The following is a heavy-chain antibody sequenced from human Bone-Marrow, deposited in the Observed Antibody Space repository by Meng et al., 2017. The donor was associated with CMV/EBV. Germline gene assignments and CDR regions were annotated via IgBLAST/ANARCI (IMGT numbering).Heavy chain of an antibody. CDR3: ARDGSGDFWSGYYGNAFDI. V-gene: IGHV3-53*01. CDR2: IYSGGST. D-gene: IGHD3-3*01. CDR1: GFTVSSNY. Sequence: GESLKISCAASGFTVSSNYMSWVRQAPGKGLEWVSIIYSGGSTYYADSVKGRFTISRDNSKNTLYLQMNSLRAEDTAVYYCARDGSGDFWSGYYGNAFDIWGQGTRVTVSS. J-gene: IGHJ3*02.